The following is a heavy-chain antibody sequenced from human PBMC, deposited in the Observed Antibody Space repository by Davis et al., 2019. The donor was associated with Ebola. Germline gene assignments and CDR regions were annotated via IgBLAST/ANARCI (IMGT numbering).Heavy chain of an antibody. CDR3: TTGVYGGYAFDI. CDR2: ISPNSGAT. Sequence: ASVKVSCKASGYTFTGDYMHWVRQAPGQGLEWMGWISPNSGATIYAQRFQGRVTMTRDTSINTAYMELRRLRSEDTALYYCTTGVYGGYAFDIWGLGTLVTVSS. V-gene: IGHV1-2*02. CDR1: GYTFTGDY. D-gene: IGHD4-23*01. J-gene: IGHJ3*02.